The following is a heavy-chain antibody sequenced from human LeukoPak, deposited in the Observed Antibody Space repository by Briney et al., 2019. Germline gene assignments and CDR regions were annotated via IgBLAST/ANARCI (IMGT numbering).Heavy chain of an antibody. CDR2: IYYSGST. V-gene: IGHV4-31*03. CDR3: ARHLRVGELYPFDY. Sequence: SQTLSLTCTVSGGSISSGGYYWSWIRQHPGKGLEWIGYIYYSGSTYYNPSLKSRVTISVDTSKNQFSLKLSSVTAADTAVYYCARHLRVGELYPFDYWGQGTLVTVSS. D-gene: IGHD3-10*01. CDR1: GGSISSGGYY. J-gene: IGHJ4*02.